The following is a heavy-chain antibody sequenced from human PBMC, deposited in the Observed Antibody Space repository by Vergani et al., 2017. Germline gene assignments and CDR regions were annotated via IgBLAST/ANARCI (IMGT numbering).Heavy chain of an antibody. Sequence: QVQLEESGPGLVKPSETLSLTCTVSGGSSNTYYWSWIRQSPGKGLEWIGYIYSTGSTNYNPSLNSRVTMSVDTSKNQFSLKLSSVTAADTAVYYCARRNLVRGYYYYYYGMDVWGQGTTVTVSS. D-gene: IGHD4-23*01. CDR1: GGSSNTYY. V-gene: IGHV4-59*08. J-gene: IGHJ6*02. CDR3: ARRNLVRGYYYYYYGMDV. CDR2: IYSTGST.